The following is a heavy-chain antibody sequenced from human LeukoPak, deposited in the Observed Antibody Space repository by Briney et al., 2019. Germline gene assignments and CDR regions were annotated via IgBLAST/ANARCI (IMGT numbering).Heavy chain of an antibody. D-gene: IGHD3-22*01. CDR2: ISSSGST. CDR1: DDSISSSTYY. V-gene: IGHV4-39*07. Sequence: PSDTLSLTCIISDDSISSSTYYWGWIRQPPGKGLEWIGRISSSGSTNYNPSLKSRVTISVDTSKNQFSLKLSSVTAADTAVYYCARDTSYYDSSGYYGGDAFDIWGQGTMVTVSS. CDR3: ARDTSYYDSSGYYGGDAFDI. J-gene: IGHJ3*02.